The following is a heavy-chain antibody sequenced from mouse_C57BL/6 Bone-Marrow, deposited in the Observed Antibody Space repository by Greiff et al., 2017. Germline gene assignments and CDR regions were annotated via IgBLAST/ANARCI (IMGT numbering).Heavy chain of an antibody. CDR1: GYTFTSYW. CDR2: IHPNSGST. D-gene: IGHD2-2*01. Sequence: QVQLQQSGAELVKPGASVKLSCKASGYTFTSYWMHWVKQRPGQGLEWIGMIHPNSGSTNYNEKFKSKATLTVDKSSSTAYMQLSSLTSEDSAVYYCAREGWLRPPFAYWGQGTLVTVSA. CDR3: AREGWLRPPFAY. V-gene: IGHV1-64*01. J-gene: IGHJ3*01.